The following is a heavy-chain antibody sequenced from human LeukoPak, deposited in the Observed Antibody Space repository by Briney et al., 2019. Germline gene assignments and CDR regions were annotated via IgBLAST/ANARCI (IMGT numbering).Heavy chain of an antibody. J-gene: IGHJ4*02. D-gene: IGHD2-2*02. Sequence: GRSLRLSCAAAGVTFSSYAMHLVRQAPGKGLEWVAVISYDGSNKYYADSVKGRFTISRDNSKNTLYLQMNSLRAEDTAVYYCARDIYAMYYFDYWGQGTLVTVSS. CDR1: GVTFSSYA. CDR3: ARDIYAMYYFDY. V-gene: IGHV3-30-3*01. CDR2: ISYDGSNK.